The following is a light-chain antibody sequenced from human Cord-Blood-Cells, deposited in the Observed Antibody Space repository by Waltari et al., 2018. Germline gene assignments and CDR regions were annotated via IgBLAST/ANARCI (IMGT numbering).Light chain of an antibody. Sequence: QSALPPPAPASGSPGRSILISCAGTSSDVGCYNYVSRYQQHPGKAPKLMIYEVSNRPSGVSNRFSGSKSGNTASLTISGLQAEDEADYYCSSYTSSSTPYVFGSGTKVTVL. CDR3: SSYTSSSTPYV. CDR1: SSDVGCYNY. J-gene: IGLJ1*01. V-gene: IGLV2-14*01. CDR2: EVS.